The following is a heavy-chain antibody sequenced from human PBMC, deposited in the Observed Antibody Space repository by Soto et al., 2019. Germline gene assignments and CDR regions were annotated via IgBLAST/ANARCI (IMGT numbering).Heavy chain of an antibody. CDR3: AKDGGVGRIAARLRFEP. CDR2: ISGSGGST. CDR1: GFTFSSYA. J-gene: IGHJ5*02. V-gene: IGHV3-23*01. D-gene: IGHD6-6*01. Sequence: GGSLRLSCAASGFTFSSYAMSWVRQAPGKGLEWVSAISGSGGSTYYADSVKGRFTISRDNSKNTLYLQMNSLRAEDTAVYYCAKDGGVGRIAARLRFEPWGQGTLVTLSS.